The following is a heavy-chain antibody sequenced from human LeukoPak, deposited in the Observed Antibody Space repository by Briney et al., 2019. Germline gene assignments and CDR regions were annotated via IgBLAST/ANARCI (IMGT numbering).Heavy chain of an antibody. CDR3: ARDTCGGDCSGFDY. CDR2: IYYSGST. Sequence: PSETLSLTCTVSGGSISSSSYYWGWIRQPPGKGLEWIGSIYYSGSTYYNPSLKSRVTISLDTSKNQFSLKLTSVTAADTAVYYCARDTCGGDCSGFDYWGQGTLVTVSS. CDR1: GGSISSSSYY. J-gene: IGHJ4*02. D-gene: IGHD2-21*02. V-gene: IGHV4-39*07.